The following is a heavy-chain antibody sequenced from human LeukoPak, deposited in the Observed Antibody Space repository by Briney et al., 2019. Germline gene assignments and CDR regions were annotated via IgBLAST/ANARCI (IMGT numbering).Heavy chain of an antibody. J-gene: IGHJ4*02. CDR1: GGSISIYR. Sequence: SETLSLTCTVSGGSISIYRWSWLRQPPGKGLEWIGYIYYTGSTNYNPSTTYNPSLKSRVTISVDTSKNQFSLKLNSVTAADTAVYYCARGDYGGRIVPLDSWGQGTLVTVSS. V-gene: IGHV4-59*01. CDR3: ARGDYGGRIVPLDS. D-gene: IGHD4-23*01. CDR2: IYYTGST.